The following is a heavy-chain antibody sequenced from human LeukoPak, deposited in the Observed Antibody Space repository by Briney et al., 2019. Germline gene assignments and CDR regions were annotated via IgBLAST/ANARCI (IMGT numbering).Heavy chain of an antibody. V-gene: IGHV4-39*01. D-gene: IGHD3-10*01. CDR3: ARVSRLWFGELSHWFDP. Sequence: SETLSLTCTVSGGSISSSSYYWGWIRQPPGKGLEWIGSIYYSGSTYYNPSLKSRVTISVDTSKNQFSLKLSSVTAADTAVYYCARVSRLWFGELSHWFDPWGQGTLVTVSS. J-gene: IGHJ5*02. CDR2: IYYSGST. CDR1: GGSISSSSYY.